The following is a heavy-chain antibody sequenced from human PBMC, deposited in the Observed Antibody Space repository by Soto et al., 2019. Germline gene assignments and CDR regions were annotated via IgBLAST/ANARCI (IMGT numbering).Heavy chain of an antibody. CDR2: IFSSGST. Sequence: PSETLSLPCTVSGGSINTFYWSWVRQLAGKGLEWVGRIFSSGSTSFNPSLESRVAMSVDTSKNHFSLNLSAVTAADMAVYYCAREGSYSAYNFAHGIQLWSFDFWGQGALVTVSS. CDR3: AREGSYSAYNFAHGIQLWSFDF. CDR1: GGSINTFY. D-gene: IGHD5-12*01. V-gene: IGHV4-4*07. J-gene: IGHJ4*02.